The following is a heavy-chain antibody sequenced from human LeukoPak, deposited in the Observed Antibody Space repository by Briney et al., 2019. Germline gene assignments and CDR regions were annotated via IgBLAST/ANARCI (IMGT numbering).Heavy chain of an antibody. J-gene: IGHJ4*02. CDR2: IIPIFGTA. D-gene: IGHD4-17*01. CDR3: AREERRGHDYGDYGPLH. V-gene: IGHV1-69*13. CDR1: GGTFSRCA. Sequence: ASVKVSCKASGGTFSRCALSWVRQAPGQGLEWMGGIIPIFGTANYAQKFQGRVTITADESTSTAYMELSSLRSEDTAVYYCAREERRGHDYGDYGPLHWGQGTLVTVSS.